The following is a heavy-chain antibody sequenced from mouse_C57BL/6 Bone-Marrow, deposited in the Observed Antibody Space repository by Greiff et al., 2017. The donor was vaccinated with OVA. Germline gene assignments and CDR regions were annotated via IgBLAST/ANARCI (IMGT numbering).Heavy chain of an antibody. D-gene: IGHD1-3*01. Sequence: EVQVVESGPELVKPGASVKISCKASGYAFSSSWMNWVKQSNGKSLEWIGVINPNYGTTSYNQKFKGKATLTVDQSSSTAYMQLNSLTSEDSAVYYCARTTSGSPNWYFDVWGTGTTVTVSS. J-gene: IGHJ1*03. CDR1: GYAFSSSW. CDR2: INPNYGTT. V-gene: IGHV1-39*01. CDR3: ARTTSGSPNWYFDV.